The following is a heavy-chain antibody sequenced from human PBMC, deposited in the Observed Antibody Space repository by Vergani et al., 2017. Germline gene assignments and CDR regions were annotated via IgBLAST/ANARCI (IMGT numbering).Heavy chain of an antibody. Sequence: QLQLQESGPGLVKPSETLSLTCTVSGGSISSSSYYWGWIRQPPGKGLEWIGSIYYSGSTYYNPSLKSRVTISVDTSKNQFSLKLSSVTAADTAVYYCARNAARKDIRFDYWGQGTLVTGSS. CDR2: IYYSGST. CDR1: GGSISSSSYY. J-gene: IGHJ4*02. V-gene: IGHV4-39*01. D-gene: IGHD1-14*01. CDR3: ARNAARKDIRFDY.